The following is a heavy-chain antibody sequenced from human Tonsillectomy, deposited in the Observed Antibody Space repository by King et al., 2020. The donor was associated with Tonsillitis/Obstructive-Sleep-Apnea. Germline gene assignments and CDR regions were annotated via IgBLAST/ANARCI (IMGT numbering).Heavy chain of an antibody. CDR1: GGSFSGFY. D-gene: IGHD2-15*01. CDR3: AGVVVAADAFDI. CDR2: INHSGST. J-gene: IGHJ3*02. Sequence: VQLQQWGAGLLKPSETLSLTCAVYGGSFSGFYWSWIRQTPGKGLEWIGEINHSGSTNYNPSLKSRVTISVDTSKNQFSLKLSSVTAADTAVYYCAGVVVAADAFDIWGQGTMVTVSS. V-gene: IGHV4-34*01.